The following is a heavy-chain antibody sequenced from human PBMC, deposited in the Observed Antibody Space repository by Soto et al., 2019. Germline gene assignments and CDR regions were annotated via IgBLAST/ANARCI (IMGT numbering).Heavy chain of an antibody. V-gene: IGHV1-69*02. J-gene: IGHJ4*02. CDR1: GDTFNFYT. Sequence: QVQLVQSGVEVRKPGSSVKVPCTASGDTFNFYTISWVRQAPGQGLEWMGRVIPMLRMSNYAQKFQGRVTMSADKSTSTAYRALSSLRSDDTAVYYCATNYGSGSTHLDYWGQGTLVTVSS. D-gene: IGHD3-10*01. CDR2: VIPMLRMS. CDR3: ATNYGSGSTHLDY.